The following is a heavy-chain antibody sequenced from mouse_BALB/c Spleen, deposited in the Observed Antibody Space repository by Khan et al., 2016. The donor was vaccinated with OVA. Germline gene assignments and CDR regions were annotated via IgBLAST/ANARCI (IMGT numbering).Heavy chain of an antibody. D-gene: IGHD2-4*01. CDR2: INYSGNT. Sequence: QLQESGPGLVKPSQSLSLTCAVTGYSITSEYAWNWIRQFPGNKLEWMGYINYSGNTRYNPSLKRRISITRDTSKHQFFLQLNSVTTEDTATYYCTRKDYYDYDPFPYWGQGTLVTVSA. CDR3: TRKDYYDYDPFPY. V-gene: IGHV3-2*02. CDR1: GYSITSEYA. J-gene: IGHJ3*01.